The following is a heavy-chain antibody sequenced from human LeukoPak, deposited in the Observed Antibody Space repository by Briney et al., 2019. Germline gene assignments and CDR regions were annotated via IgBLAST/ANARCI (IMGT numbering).Heavy chain of an antibody. J-gene: IGHJ4*02. V-gene: IGHV3-30*19. CDR1: GFTFSSYG. Sequence: GGSLRLSCAASGFTFSSYGMHWVRQAPGKGLEWVAVISYAGINKYYADSVKGRFTISRDNSKNTLYVQMNSLRAEDTAVYYCSRGGYCSGGTCSAYPFDYWGQGTLVTVSS. CDR2: ISYAGINK. CDR3: SRGGYCSGGTCSAYPFDY. D-gene: IGHD2-15*01.